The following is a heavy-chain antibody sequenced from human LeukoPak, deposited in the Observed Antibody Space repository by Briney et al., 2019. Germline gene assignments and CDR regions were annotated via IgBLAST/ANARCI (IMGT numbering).Heavy chain of an antibody. J-gene: IGHJ4*02. D-gene: IGHD4/OR15-4a*01. CDR3: ARDVDYANPRHDY. CDR2: ISGSSSYI. CDR1: GFTFSGST. V-gene: IGHV3-21*01. Sequence: GGSLRLSCAASGFTFSGSTIHWVRQAPGKGLEWVSSISGSSSYIYYADSVKGRFSISRDNANNLVYLQMNSLRAEDTAVYYCARDVDYANPRHDYWGQGTLVTVSS.